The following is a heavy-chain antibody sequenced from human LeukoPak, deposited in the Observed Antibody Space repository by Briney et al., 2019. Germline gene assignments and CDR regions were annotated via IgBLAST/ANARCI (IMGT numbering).Heavy chain of an antibody. Sequence: GGSLRLSCAASGFTFSSYGMHWVRQAPGKGLEWVAFIRYDGSNKYYADSVKGRFTISRDNSKNTLYLQMNSLRAEDTAVYYCAKSGGYSSSWYSPGNIDYWGQGTLVTVSS. CDR1: GFTFSSYG. CDR2: IRYDGSNK. CDR3: AKSGGYSSSWYSPGNIDY. J-gene: IGHJ4*02. V-gene: IGHV3-30*02. D-gene: IGHD6-13*01.